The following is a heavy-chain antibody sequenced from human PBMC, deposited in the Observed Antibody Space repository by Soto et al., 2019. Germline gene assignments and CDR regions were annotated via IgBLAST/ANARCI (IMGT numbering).Heavy chain of an antibody. D-gene: IGHD1-26*01. CDR2: IIPIFGTA. CDR3: ARGFNFRGSYDGNWFDP. Sequence: QVQLVQSGAEVKKPGSSVKVSCTASGGTFSSYAISWVRQAPGQGLEWMGGIIPIFGTANYAQKFQGRVTITADESTSTAYMELSSLRSEDTAVYYCARGFNFRGSYDGNWFDPWGQGTLVSVCS. V-gene: IGHV1-69*01. CDR1: GGTFSSYA. J-gene: IGHJ5*02.